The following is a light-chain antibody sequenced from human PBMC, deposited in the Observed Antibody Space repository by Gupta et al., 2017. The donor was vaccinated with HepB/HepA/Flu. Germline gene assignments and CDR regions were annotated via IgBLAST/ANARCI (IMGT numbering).Light chain of an antibody. J-gene: IGKJ2*01. CDR1: QHLLYTSNNKNK. CDR2: WAS. CDR3: QQHYSTPYT. Sequence: DIVMTQSPDSLAVTLGEGATINCRSSQHLLYTSNNKNKLAWYRQKPGQPPELLIYWASTRASGVPDRFSGSGSGTEFTLTISSLQAEDVAVYYCQQHYSTPYTFGQGTRLDIK. V-gene: IGKV4-1*01.